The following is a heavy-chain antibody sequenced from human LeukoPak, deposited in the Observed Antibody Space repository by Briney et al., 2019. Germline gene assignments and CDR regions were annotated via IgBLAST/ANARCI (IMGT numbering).Heavy chain of an antibody. D-gene: IGHD5-12*01. CDR2: ISGSGGST. CDR1: GFTFSSYA. J-gene: IGHJ4*02. Sequence: GGSLRLSCAASGFTFSSYAMSWVRQAPGKGLVWVSAISGSGGSTYYADSVKGRFTISRDNSKNTLYLQMNSLRAEDTAVYYCANGGGYGFDYWGQGTLVTVSS. V-gene: IGHV3-23*01. CDR3: ANGGGYGFDY.